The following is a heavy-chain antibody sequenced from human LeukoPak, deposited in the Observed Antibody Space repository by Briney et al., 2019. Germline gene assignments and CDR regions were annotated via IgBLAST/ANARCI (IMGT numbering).Heavy chain of an antibody. CDR1: GYTFSNYW. CDR3: ARLEGSGWYGIVY. D-gene: IGHD6-19*01. J-gene: IGHJ4*02. Sequence: ESLKISCKGSGYTFSNYWIGRVRQMPGQGLEWMGIIFPRDSDIRYSPSFQGQVTISADKSISTAYLQWSSLKASDTAMYYCARLEGSGWYGIVYWGQGTLVTVSS. CDR2: IFPRDSDI. V-gene: IGHV5-51*01.